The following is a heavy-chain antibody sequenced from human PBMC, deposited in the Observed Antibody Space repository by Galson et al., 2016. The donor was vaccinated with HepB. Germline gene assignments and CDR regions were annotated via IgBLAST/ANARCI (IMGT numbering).Heavy chain of an antibody. V-gene: IGHV4-4*02. CDR2: IHHSGRT. CDR3: ATTNGTAYSYDY. Sequence: SETLSLTCGVLGVSISSTNWWSWVRQPPGKGLEWIGEIHHSGRTNYNPSLKSGVNISVDTSKNQNSLKVISVTAADTAVYDCATTNGTAYSYDYWGQGILVAVSA. J-gene: IGHJ4*02. CDR1: GVSISSTNW. D-gene: IGHD2-8*01.